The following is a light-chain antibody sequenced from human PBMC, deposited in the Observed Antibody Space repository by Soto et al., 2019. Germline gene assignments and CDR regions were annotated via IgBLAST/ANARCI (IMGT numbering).Light chain of an antibody. V-gene: IGLV1-44*01. CDR1: ISNIGRNT. Sequence: QSVLTQPPSASGTPGQRVSISCSGSISNIGRNTVTWYQHLPGTAPKLLIYSSNQRPSGVPDRFSGSKSGTSASLAISGLQSEDEADYSCASWDDSLNAVVFGGGTKLTVL. J-gene: IGLJ2*01. CDR3: ASWDDSLNAVV. CDR2: SSN.